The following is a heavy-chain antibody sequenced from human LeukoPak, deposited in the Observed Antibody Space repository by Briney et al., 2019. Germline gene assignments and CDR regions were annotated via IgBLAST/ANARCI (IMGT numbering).Heavy chain of an antibody. CDR3: ARGPASQGNDAFDI. V-gene: IGHV3-66*01. CDR1: GFTVSSNY. J-gene: IGHJ3*02. CDR2: IYSAYAT. Sequence: GGSLRLSCAASGFTVSSNYMSWVRQAPGKGLEWVSVIYSAYATYYADSVKGRFTISRDSSKNTLFLQMDSLRAEDTAVYYCARGPASQGNDAFDIWGQGTMVTVSS. D-gene: IGHD2-2*01.